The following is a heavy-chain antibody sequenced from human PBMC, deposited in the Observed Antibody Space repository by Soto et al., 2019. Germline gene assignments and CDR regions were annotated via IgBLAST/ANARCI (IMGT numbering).Heavy chain of an antibody. D-gene: IGHD1-26*01. CDR1: GFTFSSYG. J-gene: IGHJ5*02. CDR2: IYYDGRDK. CDR3: ARDHSESYFANWFDP. Sequence: QVQLVESGGGVVQPGRSLRLSCAASGFTFSSYGMHWVRQTPGKGLEWVAAIYYDGRDKYYTDSVKGRFTISRDNSKNTLFLQMSSLRAEDTAVYFCARDHSESYFANWFDPWGQGTLVIVSS. V-gene: IGHV3-33*01.